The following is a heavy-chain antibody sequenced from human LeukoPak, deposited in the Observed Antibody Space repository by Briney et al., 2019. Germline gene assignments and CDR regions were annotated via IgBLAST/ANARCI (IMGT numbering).Heavy chain of an antibody. D-gene: IGHD4-11*01. CDR3: ARVTTVKGYYYYYMDV. CDR1: GNTFTAFY. J-gene: IGHJ6*03. V-gene: IGHV1-8*03. Sequence: ASVKVSCKASGNTFTAFYIHWVRQATGQGLEWMGWMNPNSGNTGYAQKFQGRVTITRNTSISTAYMELSSLRSEDTAVYYCARVTTVKGYYYYYMDVWGKGTTVTVSS. CDR2: MNPNSGNT.